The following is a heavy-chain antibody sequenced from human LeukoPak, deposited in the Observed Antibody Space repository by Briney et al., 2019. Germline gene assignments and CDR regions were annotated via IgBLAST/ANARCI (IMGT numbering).Heavy chain of an antibody. V-gene: IGHV1-69*05. D-gene: IGHD2-2*01. CDR1: GGTFSSYA. CDR2: IIPIFGTA. Sequence: GASVKVSCKASGGTFSSYAISWVRQAPGQGLEWMGGIIPIFGTANYAQKLQGRVTMTTDTSTSTAYMELRSLRSDDTAVYYCARDMVYTPGDIVVVPAELDYWGQGTLVTVSS. J-gene: IGHJ4*02. CDR3: ARDMVYTPGDIVVVPAELDY.